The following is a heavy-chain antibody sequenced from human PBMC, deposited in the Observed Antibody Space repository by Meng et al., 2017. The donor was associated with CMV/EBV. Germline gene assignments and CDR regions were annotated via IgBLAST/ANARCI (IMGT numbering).Heavy chain of an antibody. V-gene: IGHV1-69*05. CDR2: IIPIFGTA. J-gene: IGHJ6*02. Sequence: SVKVSCKASGGTFSSYAISWVRQAPGQGLEWMGGIIPIFGTANYAQKFQGRVTITTDESTSTAYMELSSLRSEDTAVYYCARHIDGYNPFYYYYYYGMDVWGQGTTVTVSS. CDR3: ARHIDGYNPFYYYYYYGMDV. CDR1: GGTFSSYA. D-gene: IGHD5-24*01.